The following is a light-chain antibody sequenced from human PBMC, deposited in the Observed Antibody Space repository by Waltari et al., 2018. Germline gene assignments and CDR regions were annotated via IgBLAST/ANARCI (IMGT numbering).Light chain of an antibody. CDR3: RQSYSFTRT. CDR1: QTISRY. CDR2: AAS. V-gene: IGKV1-39*01. J-gene: IGKJ1*01. Sequence: DTQMTQSPSSLSASVGDRVTITCRASQTISRYLNGYQQKPGKAPNLLIYAASSLQSGVPSRFSGSGSGRDFTLIITSLQPEDFATYYCRQSYSFTRTFGQGTKVEIK.